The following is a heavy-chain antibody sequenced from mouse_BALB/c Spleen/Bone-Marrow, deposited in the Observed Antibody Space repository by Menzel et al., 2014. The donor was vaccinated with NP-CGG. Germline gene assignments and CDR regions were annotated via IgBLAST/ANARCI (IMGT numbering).Heavy chain of an antibody. J-gene: IGHJ1*01. CDR3: ARCGDSNGYNWYFYV. V-gene: IGHV1-80*01. CDR1: GYEFSSYW. D-gene: IGHD2-2*01. Sequence: VQLQQSGAELVRPGSSGKISCKVYGYEFSSYWMNWVKPRPGQGLEWIGRIYPGDGDTDYNGKFKGKATLTADKTSSAAYMQLHSLTSEDSAVYFCARCGDSNGYNWYFYVWDAGTTVTVSS. CDR2: IYPGDGDT.